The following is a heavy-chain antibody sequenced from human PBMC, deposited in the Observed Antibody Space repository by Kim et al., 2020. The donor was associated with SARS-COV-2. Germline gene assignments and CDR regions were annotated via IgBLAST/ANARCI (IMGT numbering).Heavy chain of an antibody. J-gene: IGHJ4*02. Sequence: IDHRESANYHPSLKRRVTIAADTSNNQFSLKKNSVTAADTAIYYCARYDFWGRGTLVTVSS. CDR3: ARYDF. V-gene: IGHV4-34*01. CDR2: IDHRESA. D-gene: IGHD3-3*01.